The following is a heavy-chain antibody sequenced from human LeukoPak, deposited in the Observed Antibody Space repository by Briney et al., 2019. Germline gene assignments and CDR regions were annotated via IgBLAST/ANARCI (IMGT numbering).Heavy chain of an antibody. D-gene: IGHD1-26*01. Sequence: GESLKISCKGSGYSFTSYWIGWVRQMPGKGLEWMGIIYPGDSDTRYSPSSQGQVTISADKSISTAYLQWSSLKASDTAMYYCASYTVGSYYGFDYWGQGTLVTVSS. CDR2: IYPGDSDT. V-gene: IGHV5-51*01. CDR3: ASYTVGSYYGFDY. J-gene: IGHJ4*02. CDR1: GYSFTSYW.